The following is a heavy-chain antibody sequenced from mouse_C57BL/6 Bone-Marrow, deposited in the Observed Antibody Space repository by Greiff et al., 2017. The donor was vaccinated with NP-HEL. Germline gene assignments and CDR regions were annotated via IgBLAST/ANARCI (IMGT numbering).Heavy chain of an antibody. D-gene: IGHD1-1*01. V-gene: IGHV1-72*01. J-gene: IGHJ4*01. CDR1: GYTFTSYW. CDR2: IDPNSGGT. Sequence: VQLQQPGAELVKPGASVKLSCKASGYTFTSYWMHWVKQRPGRGLEWIGRIDPNSGGTKYNEKFKGKATLTVDKPSSTAYMQLSSQTSEDSAVYYCARHYYGRSSYAMDNWGQGTSVTVSS. CDR3: ARHYYGRSSYAMDN.